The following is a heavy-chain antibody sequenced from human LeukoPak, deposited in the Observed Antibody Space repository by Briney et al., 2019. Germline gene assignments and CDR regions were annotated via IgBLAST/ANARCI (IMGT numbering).Heavy chain of an antibody. D-gene: IGHD2-15*01. V-gene: IGHV3-30-3*02. Sequence: PGGSLRLSCAASGFTFSTYSIHWVRQAPGKGLEWVAVISYDGGTENYAESFKGRFTISRDNSRNTLYLQMTGLGTDDTAVYYCAKEGSGSFSLDYWGQGTLVTVSS. CDR2: ISYDGGTE. CDR1: GFTFSTYS. CDR3: AKEGSGSFSLDY. J-gene: IGHJ4*02.